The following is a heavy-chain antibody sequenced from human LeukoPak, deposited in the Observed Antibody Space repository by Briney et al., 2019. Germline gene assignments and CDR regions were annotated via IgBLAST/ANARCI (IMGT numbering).Heavy chain of an antibody. V-gene: IGHV3-23*01. Sequence: GGTLRLSCAASGFTFSSYAMSWARQPPGKGLEWASAISGSGGSTYYAASVEGRFTISRDNSKNTLNLQMNSLTAEDTVVYYCAKGYGDYASSSMDVWGKGTTGTVSS. CDR1: GFTFSSYA. J-gene: IGHJ6*03. CDR2: ISGSGGST. CDR3: AKGYGDYASSSMDV. D-gene: IGHD4-17*01.